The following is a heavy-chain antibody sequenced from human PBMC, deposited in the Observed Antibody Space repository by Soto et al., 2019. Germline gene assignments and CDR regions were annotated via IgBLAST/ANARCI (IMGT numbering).Heavy chain of an antibody. CDR1: GGSFSGYY. CDR3: ARGQQLVPPTWYFDL. V-gene: IGHV4-59*01. Sequence: SETLSLTCAVYGGSFSGYYWSWIRQPPGKGLEWIGYIYYSGSTNYNPSLKSRVTISVDTSKNQFSLKLSSVTAADTAVYYCARGQQLVPPTWYFDLWGRGTLVTVSS. J-gene: IGHJ2*01. D-gene: IGHD6-13*01. CDR2: IYYSGST.